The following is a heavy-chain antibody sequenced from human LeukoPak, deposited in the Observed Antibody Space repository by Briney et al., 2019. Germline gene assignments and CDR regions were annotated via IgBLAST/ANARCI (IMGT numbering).Heavy chain of an antibody. V-gene: IGHV3-9*01. CDR2: ISWNSGSI. D-gene: IGHD6-13*01. J-gene: IGHJ6*01. CDR1: GFTFDDYA. CDR3: ARDRMQQLVRYYYYGMDV. Sequence: GGSLRLSCAASGFTFDDYAMHWVRHAPGKGPERVSGISWNSGSIGYADSVKGRFTISRDNSKNTLYLQMNSLRAEDTAVYSCARDRMQQLVRYYYYGMDVWAQEPTVTVSS.